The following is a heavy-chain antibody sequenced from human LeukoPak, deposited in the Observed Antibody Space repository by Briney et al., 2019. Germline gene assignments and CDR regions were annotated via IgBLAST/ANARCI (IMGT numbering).Heavy chain of an antibody. D-gene: IGHD3-10*01. CDR1: GGPFSGYY. Sequence: SETLSLTCAVYGGPFSGYYWSWIRQPPGKGLEWIGEINQSGSTKYNPSFESRVTISVDTSKNQLSLKLSSVTAADTAVYYCARGPGSGSYFAWFDPWGQGDLVTVSS. CDR3: ARGPGSGSYFAWFDP. CDR2: INQSGST. V-gene: IGHV4-34*01. J-gene: IGHJ5*02.